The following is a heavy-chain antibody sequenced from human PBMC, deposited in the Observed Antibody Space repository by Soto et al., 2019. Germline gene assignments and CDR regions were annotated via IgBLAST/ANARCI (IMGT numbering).Heavy chain of an antibody. V-gene: IGHV4-34*01. J-gene: IGHJ6*02. CDR2: INHSGST. Sequence: ETLSLTCAVYGGSFSGYYWSWIRQPPGKGLEWIGEINHSGSTNYNPSLKSRVTISVDTSKNQFSLKLSSVTAADTAVYYCARGGIAARFSHPSLYYYYYYGMDVWGQGTTVTVSS. CDR3: ARGGIAARFSHPSLYYYYYYGMDV. CDR1: GGSFSGYY. D-gene: IGHD6-6*01.